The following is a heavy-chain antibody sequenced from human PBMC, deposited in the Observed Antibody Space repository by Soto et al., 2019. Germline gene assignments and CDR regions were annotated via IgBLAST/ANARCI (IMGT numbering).Heavy chain of an antibody. CDR3: ARSQPEGYCSGGSCYAYYYYYYMDV. Sequence: TSETLSLTCTVSGGSISSYYWSWIRQPPGKGLEWIGYIYYSGSTNYNPSLKSRVTISVDTSKNQFSLKLSSVTAADTAVYYCARSQPEGYCSGGSCYAYYYYYYMDVWGKGTTVTVSS. J-gene: IGHJ6*03. CDR1: GGSISSYY. CDR2: IYYSGST. V-gene: IGHV4-59*01. D-gene: IGHD2-15*01.